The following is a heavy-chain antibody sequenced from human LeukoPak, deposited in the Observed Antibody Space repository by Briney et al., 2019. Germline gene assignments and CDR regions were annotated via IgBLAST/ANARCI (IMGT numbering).Heavy chain of an antibody. CDR3: ARGLRLGELSAELDY. D-gene: IGHD3-16*02. CDR2: IIPILGIA. CDR1: GYTFTGYY. J-gene: IGHJ4*02. V-gene: IGHV1-69*04. Sequence: SVKVSCKASGYTFTGYYMHWVRQAPGQGLEWMGRIIPILGIANYAQKFQGRVTITADKSTSTAYMELSSLRSEDTAVYYCARGLRLGELSAELDYSGQGTLVTVSS.